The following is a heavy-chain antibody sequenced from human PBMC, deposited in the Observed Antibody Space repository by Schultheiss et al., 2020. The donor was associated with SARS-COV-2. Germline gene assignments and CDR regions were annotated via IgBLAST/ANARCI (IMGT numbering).Heavy chain of an antibody. Sequence: SCAASGFTFSNAWMNWVRQAPGKGLEWVGRIKSKTDGGTIDYAAPVKGRFTISRDDSKTTLYLQMNSLKTEDTAIYYCTPQLGPFYYYYYLDVWGKGTTVTVSS. J-gene: IGHJ6*03. CDR3: TPQLGPFYYYYYLDV. CDR1: GFTFSNAW. CDR2: IKSKTDGGTI. D-gene: IGHD1-1*01. V-gene: IGHV3-15*07.